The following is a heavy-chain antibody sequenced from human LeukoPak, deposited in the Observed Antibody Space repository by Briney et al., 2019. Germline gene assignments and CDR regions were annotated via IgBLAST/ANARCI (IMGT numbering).Heavy chain of an antibody. V-gene: IGHV4-59*08. J-gene: IGHJ4*02. D-gene: IGHD3-9*01. Sequence: PSETLSLTCTVSGGSISSYYWSWIRQPPGKGLEWIGYIYYSGSTNYNPSLKSRVTISVDTSKNQFSLKLSSVTAADTAVYYCARHIFSPGALGLWGQGTLVTVSS. CDR2: IYYSGST. CDR3: ARHIFSPGALGL. CDR1: GGSISSYY.